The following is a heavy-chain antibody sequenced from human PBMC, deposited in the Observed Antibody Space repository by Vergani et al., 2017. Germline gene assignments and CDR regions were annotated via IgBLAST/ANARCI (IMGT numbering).Heavy chain of an antibody. CDR2: IGTAGDT. CDR1: GFTFCTYD. Sequence: EVQLVESGGGLEQPGGSLRLSCAASGFTFCTYDMHWVRQGTGKVLEWVSAIGTAGDTYYLGSVKGRFTISRENAKNSLYLQMNSLRAGDTAVYYCARGRGGSSPDGFDIWGQGTMVTVSS. J-gene: IGHJ3*02. CDR3: ARGRGGSSPDGFDI. V-gene: IGHV3-13*01. D-gene: IGHD2-15*01.